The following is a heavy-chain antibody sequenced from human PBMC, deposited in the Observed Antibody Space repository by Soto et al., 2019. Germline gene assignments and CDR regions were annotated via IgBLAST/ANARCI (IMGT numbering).Heavy chain of an antibody. CDR2: IGSRGDST. V-gene: IGHV3-23*01. CDR1: GFTFSSFA. D-gene: IGHD6-19*01. Sequence: PGGSLRLCCAASGFTFSSFAMSWVRQAPGKGLEWVSAIGSRGDSTYYADSVKGRFTISRDNSKNTLYLQMNSLRAEDTAVYYCAKDLIYGYNSGRTFDSWGQGTLVTVSS. CDR3: AKDLIYGYNSGRTFDS. J-gene: IGHJ4*02.